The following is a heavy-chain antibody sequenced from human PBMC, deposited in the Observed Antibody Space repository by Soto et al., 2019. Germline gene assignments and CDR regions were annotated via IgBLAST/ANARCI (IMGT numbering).Heavy chain of an antibody. CDR1: GFTFSDYY. CDR2: ISSSGSTI. CDR3: ARDDFWSGYYILRFDY. V-gene: IGHV3-11*01. Sequence: GGSLRLSCAASGFTFSDYYMSWIRQAPGKGLEWVSYISSSGSTIYYADSVKGRFTISRDNAKNSLYLQMNSLRAEDTAVYYCARDDFWSGYYILRFDYWGQGTLVTVS. J-gene: IGHJ4*02. D-gene: IGHD3-3*01.